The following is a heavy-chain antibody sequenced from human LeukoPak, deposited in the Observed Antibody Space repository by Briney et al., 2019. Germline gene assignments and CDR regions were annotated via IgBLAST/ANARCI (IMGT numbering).Heavy chain of an antibody. J-gene: IGHJ3*02. V-gene: IGHV4-59*01. CDR2: IYYSGST. Sequence: SETLSLTCTVSGGSISSYYWSWIRQPPGKGLEWIGCIYYSGSTNYNPSLKSRVTISVDTSKNQFSLKLSSVTAADTAVYYCAREGIAARRVRAFDIWGQGTMVTVSS. D-gene: IGHD6-6*01. CDR3: AREGIAARRVRAFDI. CDR1: GGSISSYY.